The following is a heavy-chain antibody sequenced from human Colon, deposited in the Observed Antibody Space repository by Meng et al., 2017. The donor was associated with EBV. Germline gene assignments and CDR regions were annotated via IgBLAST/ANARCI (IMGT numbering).Heavy chain of an antibody. CDR3: VRSSGWVKTGIDP. D-gene: IGHD6-19*01. CDR2: IGHSGFT. CDR1: GSSTRTMCNF. J-gene: IGHJ5*02. V-gene: IGHV4-39*01. Sequence: PELRSAGPGLVRPLWDLSHLCGGSGSSTRTMCNFLGWIPQLPGKGLEWIGSIGHSGFTYYTPSLKSRVTVSIDTSRNQFSLWLTSVSAADTAVYYCVRSSGWVKTGIDPWGQGTLVTVSS.